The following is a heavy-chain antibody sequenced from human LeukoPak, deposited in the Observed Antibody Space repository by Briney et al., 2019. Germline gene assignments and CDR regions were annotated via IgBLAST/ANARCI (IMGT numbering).Heavy chain of an antibody. V-gene: IGHV4-31*03. CDR2: IYYSGST. D-gene: IGHD2-15*01. Sequence: PSETLSLTCTVSGGSISSGGYYWSWIRQHPGKGLEWIGYIYYSGSTYYNPSLKSRVTISVDTSKNQFSLKLSSVTAADTAVYYCARDALIEGYCSGGSCSDWYFDLWSRGTLVTVSS. J-gene: IGHJ2*01. CDR1: GGSISSGGYY. CDR3: ARDALIEGYCSGGSCSDWYFDL.